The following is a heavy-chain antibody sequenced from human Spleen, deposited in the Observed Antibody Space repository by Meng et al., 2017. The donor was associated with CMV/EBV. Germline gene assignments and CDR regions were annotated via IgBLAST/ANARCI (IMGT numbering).Heavy chain of an antibody. J-gene: IGHJ3*02. CDR1: AYIFTTYW. V-gene: IGHV5-51*01. CDR2: ISPGDSET. CDR3: ARLGGDGDLDAFDI. Sequence: KVSCKASAYIFTTYWNGRMRQMPGRCVEWRGIISPGDSETRYTRYSPSCQGQVTISADKSINTVYLQWSSLKASDTAMYYCARLGGDGDLDAFDIWGQGTMVTVSS. D-gene: IGHD3-16*01.